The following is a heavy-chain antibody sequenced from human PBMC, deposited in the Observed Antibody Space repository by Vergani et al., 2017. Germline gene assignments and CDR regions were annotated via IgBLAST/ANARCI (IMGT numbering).Heavy chain of an antibody. J-gene: IGHJ4*02. CDR3: VRDYKYGFDF. CDR1: GFTFSSYW. D-gene: IGHD3-10*01. CDR2: IKQGGSEK. V-gene: IGHV3-7*01. Sequence: EVQLVESGGGLVQPGGSLRLSCAASGFTFSSYWMSWVRQAPGKGLEWVANIKQGGSEKYYVDSVKGRFTISRDNAKNSLYLQMNSLRVEDTAVYFCVRDYKYGFDFWGLGTLVTVSP.